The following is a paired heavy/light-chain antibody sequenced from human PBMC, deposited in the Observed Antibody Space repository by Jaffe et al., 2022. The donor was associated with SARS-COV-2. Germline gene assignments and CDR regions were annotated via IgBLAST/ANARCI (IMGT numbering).Heavy chain of an antibody. CDR1: GFTFSSYA. D-gene: IGHD3-3*01. Sequence: QVQLVESGGGVVQPGRSLRLSCAASGFTFSSYAMHWVRQAPGKGLEWVAVISYDGSNKYYADSVKGRFTISRDNSKNTLYLQMNSLRAEDTAVYYCARDRSRRILTIFGVLSYGMDVWGQGTTVTVSS. V-gene: IGHV3-30-3*01. CDR3: ARDRSRRILTIFGVLSYGMDV. CDR2: ISYDGSNK. J-gene: IGHJ6*02.
Light chain of an antibody. CDR1: QSLLHSDGKTY. Sequence: DIVMTQTPLSLSVTPGQPASISCKSSQSLLHSDGKTYLYWYLQKPGQPPQLLIYEVSNRFSGVPDRFSGSGSGTDFTLKISRVEAEDVGVYYCMQSIQLPWTFGQGTKVEIK. J-gene: IGKJ1*01. CDR3: MQSIQLPWT. V-gene: IGKV2D-29*01. CDR2: EVS.